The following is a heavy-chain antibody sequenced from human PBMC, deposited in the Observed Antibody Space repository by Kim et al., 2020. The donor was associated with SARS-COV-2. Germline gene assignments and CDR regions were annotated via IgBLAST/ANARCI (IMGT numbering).Heavy chain of an antibody. Sequence: GSGVDYGDSVKGRFTIFRDNAQNSLYLQMNSLRVDDTAVYYCARGHFGLDVWGQGTTVTVSS. J-gene: IGHJ6*02. CDR2: GSGV. CDR3: ARGHFGLDV. V-gene: IGHV3-7*03.